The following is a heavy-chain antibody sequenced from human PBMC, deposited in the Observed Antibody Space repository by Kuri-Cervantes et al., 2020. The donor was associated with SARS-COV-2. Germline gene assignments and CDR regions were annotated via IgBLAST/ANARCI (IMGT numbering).Heavy chain of an antibody. Sequence: GSLRLSCAFYGESFSGYYWNWIRQSPGKGLEWIGEVNHRGSTNYNPSLKSRVTISVDTSSKQFSLNLSSVTAADTAVYYCARSYLGWSSSSAVWGQGTLVTVSS. CDR2: VNHRGST. J-gene: IGHJ4*02. CDR1: GESFSGYY. CDR3: ARSYLGWSSSSAV. V-gene: IGHV4-34*01. D-gene: IGHD6-6*01.